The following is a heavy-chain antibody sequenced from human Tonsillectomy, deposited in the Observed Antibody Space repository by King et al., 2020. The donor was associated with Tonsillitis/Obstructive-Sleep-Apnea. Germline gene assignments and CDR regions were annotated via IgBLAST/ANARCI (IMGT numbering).Heavy chain of an antibody. CDR1: GGSISSSSYY. CDR2: IYYSGST. CDR3: AILRDTVPAAIEDNWFDP. V-gene: IGHV4-39*01. Sequence: QLQESGPGLVKPSETLSLTCTVSGGSISSSSYYWGWIRQPPGKGLEWIGSIYYSGSTYYNPSLKSRVTISVDTSKNQFSLKLSSVTAADTAVYYCAILRDTVPAAIEDNWFDPWGQGTLVTVSS. D-gene: IGHD2-2*01. J-gene: IGHJ5*02.